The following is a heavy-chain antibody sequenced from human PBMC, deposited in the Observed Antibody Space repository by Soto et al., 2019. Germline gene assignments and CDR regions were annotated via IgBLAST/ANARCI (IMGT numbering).Heavy chain of an antibody. CDR1: GYTFTRYY. V-gene: IGHV1-46*01. D-gene: IGHD3-10*01. CDR2: INPSGGST. CDR3: AVCPGSLVLWFVDLGPVY. Sequence: QLQLVQSGAEVTKPGASVKVSCKASGYTFTRYYMHWVRQAPGQGLEWMGIINPSGGSTSYAKKFQSGVTMNRDTSARTVLMELSSLGSVFLAVYYCAVCPGSLVLWFVDLGPVYWGQVTLVTVAS. J-gene: IGHJ4*02.